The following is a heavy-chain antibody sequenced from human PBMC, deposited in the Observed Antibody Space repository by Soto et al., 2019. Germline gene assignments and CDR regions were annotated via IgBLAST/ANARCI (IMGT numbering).Heavy chain of an antibody. J-gene: IGHJ4*02. CDR1: GYTFTIYD. CDR2: MNPDNGNT. Sequence: QVQVVQSGAEVKKPGASVKVSCKTSGYTFTIYDINWVRQAPCIGLEWMGWMNPDNGNTFFAHKFQGRVTITSNTYISTVYIELKHLRTDDTAIYFCARARGSGNYYNGPSDFWVQGTLVTVSS. CDR3: ARARGSGNYYNGPSDF. V-gene: IGHV1-8*01. D-gene: IGHD3-10*01.